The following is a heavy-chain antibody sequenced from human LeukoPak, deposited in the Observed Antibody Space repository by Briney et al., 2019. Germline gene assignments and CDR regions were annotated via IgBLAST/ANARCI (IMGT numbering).Heavy chain of an antibody. D-gene: IGHD5-18*01. CDR3: ARDSDSYGPDFDY. Sequence: SETLSLTCTVSGGSISRYYWSWIRQPAGKGLVWIGRIYTSGSTNYNPSLKSRVGMSVDTSKNQFSLKLSSVTAEDTAIYYCARDSDSYGPDFDYWGQGTLVTVSS. CDR1: GGSISRYY. CDR2: IYTSGST. V-gene: IGHV4-4*07. J-gene: IGHJ4*02.